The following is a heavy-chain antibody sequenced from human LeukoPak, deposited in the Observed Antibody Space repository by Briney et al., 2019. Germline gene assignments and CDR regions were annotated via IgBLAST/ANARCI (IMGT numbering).Heavy chain of an antibody. CDR3: ARAEYCSSTSCYMTVDY. D-gene: IGHD2-2*02. CDR2: INHSGST. J-gene: IGHJ4*02. Sequence: PSETLSLTCAVYGGSFSGYYWSWIRQPPGKGLEWIGEINHSGSTNYNPSLKSRVTISVDTSKNQFSLKLSSVTAADTAVYYCARAEYCSSTSCYMTVDYWGQGTLVTVSS. V-gene: IGHV4-34*01. CDR1: GGSFSGYY.